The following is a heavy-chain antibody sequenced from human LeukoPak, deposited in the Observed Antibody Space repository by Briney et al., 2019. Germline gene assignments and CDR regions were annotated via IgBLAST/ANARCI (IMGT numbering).Heavy chain of an antibody. D-gene: IGHD3-9*01. CDR3: ARTLTGPNWFDP. CDR2: IYTSGST. CDR1: GGSISSYY. V-gene: IGHV4-4*09. Sequence: SETLSLTCTVSGGSISSYYWSWIRQPPGKGLEWIGYIYTSGSTNYNPSPKSRVTISVDTSKNQFSLKLSSVTAADTAVYYCARTLTGPNWFDPWGQGTLVTVSS. J-gene: IGHJ5*02.